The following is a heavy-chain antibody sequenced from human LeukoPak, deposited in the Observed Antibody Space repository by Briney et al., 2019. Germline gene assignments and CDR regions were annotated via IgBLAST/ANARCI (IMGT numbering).Heavy chain of an antibody. J-gene: IGHJ3*02. D-gene: IGHD1-14*01. CDR2: IYYSGST. CDR1: GGSISSSSYY. CDR3: ARPQTRNPRGAFDI. Sequence: SETLSLTCTVSGGSISSSSYYWGWIRQPPGKGLEWIGSIYYSGSTYYNPSLKSRVTISVDTSKNQFSLKLSSVTAADTAVYYCARPQTRNPRGAFDIWGQGTMVTVSS. V-gene: IGHV4-39*01.